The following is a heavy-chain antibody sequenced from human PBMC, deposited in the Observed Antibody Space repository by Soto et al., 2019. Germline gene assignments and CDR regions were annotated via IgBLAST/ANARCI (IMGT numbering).Heavy chain of an antibody. CDR3: AALGVNFDH. CDR1: GFTFTSSA. D-gene: IGHD2-8*01. V-gene: IGHV1-58*01. Sequence: QMQLAQSGPEVKKPGTSVKVSCKASGFTFTSSAVQWVRQARGQRLEWIGWIGVGSGNRHYAQKFQERVTITRDMSTNTAYMELSSLRSEDTAVYYCAALGVNFDHWGQGTLVTVSS. J-gene: IGHJ4*02. CDR2: IGVGSGNR.